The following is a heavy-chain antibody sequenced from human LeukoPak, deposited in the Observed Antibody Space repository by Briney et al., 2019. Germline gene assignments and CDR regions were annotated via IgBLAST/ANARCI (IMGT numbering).Heavy chain of an antibody. CDR2: GDHTGGT. J-gene: IGHJ4*02. Sequence: SETLSLTCAVYGGSFTGYYWSWIRQPPGKGLEWIGEGDHTGGTKYNPSLKSRVTISVDTSKNQFSLKVNSVTAADTAVYYCASSDSSGYYVEYWGQGTLVTVSS. V-gene: IGHV4-34*01. CDR1: GGSFTGYY. D-gene: IGHD3-22*01. CDR3: ASSDSSGYYVEY.